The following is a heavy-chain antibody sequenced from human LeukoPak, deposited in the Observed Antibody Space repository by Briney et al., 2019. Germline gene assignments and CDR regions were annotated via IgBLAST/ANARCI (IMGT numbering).Heavy chain of an antibody. Sequence: SAKVSCKASGGTFSSYAISWVRQAPGQGLEWMGGIIPIFGTANYAQKFQGRVTITADESTSTAYMELSSLRSEDTAVYYCPRSPMVRDTYYFDYWGQGTLVTVSS. CDR1: GGTFSSYA. CDR3: PRSPMVRDTYYFDY. D-gene: IGHD3-10*01. CDR2: IIPIFGTA. J-gene: IGHJ4*02. V-gene: IGHV1-69*01.